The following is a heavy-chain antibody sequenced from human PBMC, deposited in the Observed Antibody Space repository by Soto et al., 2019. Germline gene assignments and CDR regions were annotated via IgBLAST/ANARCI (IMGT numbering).Heavy chain of an antibody. Sequence: QVQLQESGPGLVKPSETLSLTCTVSGGSLSSYYWSWIRQPAGKGLEWIGRMYPSGSTNYNPSLKSRVTMSVDTSKNQFSLKLNSVTAADTAVYYCARYCNNATCYRWFDPWGQGTLVTVSS. V-gene: IGHV4-4*07. CDR2: MYPSGST. CDR1: GGSLSSYY. J-gene: IGHJ5*02. CDR3: ARYCNNATCYRWFDP. D-gene: IGHD2-2*01.